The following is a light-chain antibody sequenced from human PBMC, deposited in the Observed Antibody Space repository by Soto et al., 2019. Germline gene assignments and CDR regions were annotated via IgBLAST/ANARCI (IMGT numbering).Light chain of an antibody. J-gene: IGLJ1*01. V-gene: IGLV2-8*01. Sequence: QSVLTQPPSASGSPGQSVTISCTGTKSDTGVYDFVSWYQHHPGKAPRLIIYEVVQRPSGVPDRFSGSKSGNTASLTVSGLQAADEADYFCKSYAGSNTYVFGSGTRSPS. CDR3: KSYAGSNTYV. CDR2: EVV. CDR1: KSDTGVYDF.